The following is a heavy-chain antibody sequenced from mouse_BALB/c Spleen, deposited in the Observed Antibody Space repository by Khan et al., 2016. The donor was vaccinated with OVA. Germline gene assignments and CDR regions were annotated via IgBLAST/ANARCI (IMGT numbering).Heavy chain of an antibody. D-gene: IGHD1-2*01. V-gene: IGHV1-77*01. CDR2: IYPGSGNT. CDR3: ARMNYFGYTFAY. CDR1: GYTFTDYY. J-gene: IGHJ3*01. Sequence: VQLQESGAELARPGASVKLSCKASGYTFTDYYINWVKQRTGQGLEWLGEIYPGSGNTYYNEKFKGKATLTADKSSSTAYMQLSSLTSEDSAVLFCARMNYFGYTFAYWGQGTLVTVSA.